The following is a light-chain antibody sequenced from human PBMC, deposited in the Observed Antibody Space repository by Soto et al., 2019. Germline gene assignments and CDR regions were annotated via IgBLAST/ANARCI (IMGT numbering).Light chain of an antibody. J-gene: IGKJ1*01. CDR3: QEYYSAPWT. CDR1: QGISSY. CDR2: AAS. Sequence: DIQMTQSPSSLSASIGDRVTITCRASQGISSYLAWYQQRPGRVPEVLIYAASTLQSGVPSRFTGSGSGTDFTLTISSLQPEDVATYYCQEYYSAPWTFGQGTKVEIK. V-gene: IGKV1-27*01.